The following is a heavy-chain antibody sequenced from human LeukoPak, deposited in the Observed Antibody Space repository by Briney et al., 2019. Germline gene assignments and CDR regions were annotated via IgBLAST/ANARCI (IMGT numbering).Heavy chain of an antibody. J-gene: IGHJ3*02. CDR1: GFTFSIYG. V-gene: IGHV3-33*06. D-gene: IGHD5-24*01. CDR3: AKDRFGVEMATIRSVGFFDI. Sequence: GGSLRLSCAASGFTFSIYGMHWVRQAPGKGLEWVAVIWYDGSNKYYADSVKGRFTISRDNSKNTLYLQMNSLRAEDTAVYYCAKDRFGVEMATIRSVGFFDIWGQGTMVTVSS. CDR2: IWYDGSNK.